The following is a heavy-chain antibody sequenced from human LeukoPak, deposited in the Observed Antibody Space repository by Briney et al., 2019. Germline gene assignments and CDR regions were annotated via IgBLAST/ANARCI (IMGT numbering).Heavy chain of an antibody. D-gene: IGHD2-2*01. CDR2: ISAYNGNT. J-gene: IGHJ5*02. CDR1: GYTFTSYG. V-gene: IGHV1-18*01. CDR3: ARATCTSCYDNWFDP. Sequence: ASVKVSCKASGYTFTSYGISWVRQAPGQGLEWMGWISAYNGNTNYAQKLQGRVTMTTDTSTSTAYMELRSLRSDDTAVYYCARATCTSCYDNWFDPWGQGTLVTVSS.